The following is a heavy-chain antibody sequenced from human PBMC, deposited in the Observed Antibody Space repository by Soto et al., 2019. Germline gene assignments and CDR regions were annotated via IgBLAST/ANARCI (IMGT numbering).Heavy chain of an antibody. Sequence: PWETLSLTCAVYGGSFSGYYWSWIRQPPGKRLEWIGEINHSGSTNYNPSLKSRVTISVDTSKNQFSLKLSSVTAADTAVYYCARRQKGMIVVVTKGYYFDYWGQGTLVT. CDR1: GGSFSGYY. J-gene: IGHJ4*02. V-gene: IGHV4-34*01. CDR3: ARRQKGMIVVVTKGYYFDY. CDR2: INHSGST. D-gene: IGHD3-22*01.